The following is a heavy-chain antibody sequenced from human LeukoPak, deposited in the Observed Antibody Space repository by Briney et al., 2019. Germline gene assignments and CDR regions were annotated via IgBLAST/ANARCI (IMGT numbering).Heavy chain of an antibody. Sequence: GGSLRLSCAASGFTFSSYWMHWVRQAPGKGLVWVSRINSDGSATSYADPVKGRFTISRDNAKNTAYLQMNSLRAEDTAVYYCARVKVDSWDWFDPWGQGTLVTVSS. CDR3: ARVKVDSWDWFDP. D-gene: IGHD3/OR15-3a*01. V-gene: IGHV3-74*01. J-gene: IGHJ5*02. CDR2: INSDGSAT. CDR1: GFTFSSYW.